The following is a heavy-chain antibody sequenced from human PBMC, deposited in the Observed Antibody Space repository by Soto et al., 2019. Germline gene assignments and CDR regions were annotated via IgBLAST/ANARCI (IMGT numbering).Heavy chain of an antibody. J-gene: IGHJ4*02. D-gene: IGHD3-16*01. CDR3: ARSLGVTRPFDY. CDR1: GASISGNY. Sequence: SETLSLTCNVSGASISGNYWSWIRQPPGKGLEWIGYIYYSGSTYYNPSLKSRVTISVDTSKNQFSLKLSSVTAADTAVYYCARSLGVTRPFDYWGQGTLVTVSS. V-gene: IGHV4-59*08. CDR2: IYYSGST.